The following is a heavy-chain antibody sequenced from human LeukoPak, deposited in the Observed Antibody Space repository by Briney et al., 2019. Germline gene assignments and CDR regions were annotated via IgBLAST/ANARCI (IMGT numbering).Heavy chain of an antibody. V-gene: IGHV4-61*01. Sequence: KTSETLSLTCAVSGGSVSSGYYYWSWIRQPPGKGLEWIGNIYYSGSTNYNPSLKSRLTISADTSKNQFSLKLGSVTAADTAVYYCARDRGWELFDYWGQGTLVTVSS. J-gene: IGHJ4*02. D-gene: IGHD1-26*01. CDR2: IYYSGST. CDR3: ARDRGWELFDY. CDR1: GGSVSSGYYY.